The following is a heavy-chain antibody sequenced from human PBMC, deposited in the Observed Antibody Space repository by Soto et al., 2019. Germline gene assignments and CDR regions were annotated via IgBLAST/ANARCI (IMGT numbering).Heavy chain of an antibody. Sequence: QVQLQESGPGLVKPSQTLSLTCTVSGGSISSGGYYWSWIRQHPGKGLEWIGYIYYSGGTYYNPSLKSRVTISVDTSKNQFSLKLSSVTAADTAVYYCASRKIHRYYDFWSGWSIAFDIWGQGTMVTVSS. CDR3: ASRKIHRYYDFWSGWSIAFDI. CDR2: IYYSGGT. CDR1: GGSISSGGYY. V-gene: IGHV4-31*03. J-gene: IGHJ3*02. D-gene: IGHD3-3*01.